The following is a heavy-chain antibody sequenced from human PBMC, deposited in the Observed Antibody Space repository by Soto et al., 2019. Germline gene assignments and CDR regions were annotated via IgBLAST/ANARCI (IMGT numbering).Heavy chain of an antibody. CDR1: GGSFSCYY. CDR2: INHSGST. V-gene: IGHV4-34*01. CDR3: ARGPFQTTVTTNY. D-gene: IGHD4-17*01. J-gene: IGHJ4*02. Sequence: SETLSLTCAVYGGSFSCYYWSWIRQPPGKGLEWIGEINHSGSTNYNPSLKSRVTISVDTSKNQFSLKLSSVTAADTAVYYCARGPFQTTVTTNYWGQGTLVTVSS.